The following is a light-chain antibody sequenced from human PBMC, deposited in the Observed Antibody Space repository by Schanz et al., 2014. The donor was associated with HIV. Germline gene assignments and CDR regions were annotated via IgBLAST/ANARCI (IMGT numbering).Light chain of an antibody. CDR2: DVN. CDR1: SSDLGGYNF. CDR3: CSYAGDSTYV. J-gene: IGLJ1*01. Sequence: QSALTQPASVSGSPGQSITISCTGTSSDLGGYNFPSWNQPNPGKAPNLIIYDVNKRPSAVPDRFSGFKSGDTASLTVSGLQAEDEADYYCCSYAGDSTYVFGTGTKLTVL. V-gene: IGLV2-23*02.